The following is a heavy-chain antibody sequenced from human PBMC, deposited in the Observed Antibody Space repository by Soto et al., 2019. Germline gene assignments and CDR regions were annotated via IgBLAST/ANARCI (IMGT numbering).Heavy chain of an antibody. J-gene: IGHJ3*02. CDR1: GGTFSNYA. Sequence: QVHLVQSGAEVKKPGSSVKVSCKASGGTFSNYAINWVRQAPGQGLEWMGRIIPSFSTTNHAHKFQGRVTFTADASPITSYMEVRSLKPDYTAVYYCVREVPADGIFREDVFDIWGQGTLVTVSS. D-gene: IGHD6-13*01. V-gene: IGHV1-69*12. CDR3: VREVPADGIFREDVFDI. CDR2: IIPSFSTT.